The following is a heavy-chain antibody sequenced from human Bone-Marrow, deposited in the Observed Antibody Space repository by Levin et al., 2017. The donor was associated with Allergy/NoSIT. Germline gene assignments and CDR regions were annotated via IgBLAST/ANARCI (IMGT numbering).Heavy chain of an antibody. CDR2: IYHTGSA. J-gene: IGHJ4*02. V-gene: IGHV4-38-2*01. D-gene: IGHD6-25*01. CDR1: GYSISSGYN. Sequence: SETLSLTCEVSGYSISSGYNWGWIRQPPGKGLEWIGNIYHTGSAYYKPSLKSRVALLVVRSKNRFSLEMSSVTASDTAVYYCAGQRAAVGAFDYWGQGILVRVSS. CDR3: AGQRAAVGAFDY.